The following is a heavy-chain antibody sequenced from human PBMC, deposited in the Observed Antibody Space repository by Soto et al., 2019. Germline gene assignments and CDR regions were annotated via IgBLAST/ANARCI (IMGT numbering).Heavy chain of an antibody. CDR2: IIPILGIA. D-gene: IGHD2-2*01. CDR3: ARVMGPAAPLDY. V-gene: IGHV1-69*02. Sequence: SVRVSCKASGGTFSSCTISWVRQAPGQGPEWMGRIIPILGIANYAQKFQGRVTITADKSTSTAYMELISLRSEDTAVSYCARVMGPAAPLDYWGQGTLVTVSS. CDR1: GGTFSSCT. J-gene: IGHJ4*02.